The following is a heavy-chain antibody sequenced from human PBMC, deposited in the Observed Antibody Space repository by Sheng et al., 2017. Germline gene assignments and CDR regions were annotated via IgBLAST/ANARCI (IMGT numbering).Heavy chain of an antibody. Sequence: QVQLQESGPGLVKPSETLSLTCTVSGYSISSGYYWGWIRQPPGKGLEWIGSIFHSGSTYYNPSLKSRVTISVDTSKNEFSXXMTSVTAADTAVYYCARVYSHWGQGTLVTVSS. V-gene: IGHV4-38-2*02. CDR2: IFHSGST. CDR1: GYSISSGYY. D-gene: IGHD1-26*01. J-gene: IGHJ4*02. CDR3: ARVYSH.